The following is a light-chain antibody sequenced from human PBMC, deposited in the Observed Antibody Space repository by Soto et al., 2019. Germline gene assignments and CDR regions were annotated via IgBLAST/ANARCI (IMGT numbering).Light chain of an antibody. CDR2: RNN. V-gene: IGLV1-44*01. CDR3: ASWDGSLNRPL. J-gene: IGLJ2*01. Sequence: QSVLNQAPSASGTPGQTVTISCSGSSSNTGSNAVDWYKQLPGTAPKLVIYRNNQRPSGVPDRFSGSKSGTSASLAISGLQSEDEAYYYCASWDGSLNRPLFGGGTKLTVL. CDR1: SSNTGSNA.